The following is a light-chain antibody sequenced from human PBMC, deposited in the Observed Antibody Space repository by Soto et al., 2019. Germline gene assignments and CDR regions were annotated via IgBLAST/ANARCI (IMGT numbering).Light chain of an antibody. J-gene: IGLJ1*01. CDR2: GNS. V-gene: IGLV1-40*01. CDR3: QSYDSSLSGSNV. Sequence: QSVLTQPPSVSGAPGQRVTISCTGSSSKIAAGYDVHWYQQLPGTAPKLLIYGNSNRPSGVPDRFSGSKSGTSASLAITGLQAEDEADYYCQSYDSSLSGSNVFGTGTKLTVL. CDR1: SSKIAAGYD.